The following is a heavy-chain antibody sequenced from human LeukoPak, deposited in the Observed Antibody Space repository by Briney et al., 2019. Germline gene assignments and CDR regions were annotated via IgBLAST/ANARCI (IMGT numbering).Heavy chain of an antibody. D-gene: IGHD2-2*01. V-gene: IGHV3-21*01. CDR3: ARESGSRSYYYYMDV. CDR1: GFTFSSYN. Sequence: PGGSLRLSCAASGFTFSSYNMIWVRQAPGKGLEWVSCIRSSGSYMYYADSLKGRFTISRDNAKNSLYLQMTSLRAEDTAVYYCARESGSRSYYYYMDVWGKGTTVTVSS. CDR2: IRSSGSYM. J-gene: IGHJ6*03.